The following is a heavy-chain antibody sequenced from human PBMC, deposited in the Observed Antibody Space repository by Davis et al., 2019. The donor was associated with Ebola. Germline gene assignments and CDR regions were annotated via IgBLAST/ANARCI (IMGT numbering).Heavy chain of an antibody. V-gene: IGHV4-34*01. CDR3: AREGGSGSYYIRYYYYGMDV. CDR1: GGSFSGYY. J-gene: IGHJ6*02. D-gene: IGHD3-10*01. CDR2: INHSGST. Sequence: GSLRLSCAVYGGSFSGYYWSWIRQPPGKGLEWIGEINHSGSTNYNPSLKSRVTISVDTSKNQFSLKLSSVTAADTAVYYCAREGGSGSYYIRYYYYGMDVWGQGTTVTVSS.